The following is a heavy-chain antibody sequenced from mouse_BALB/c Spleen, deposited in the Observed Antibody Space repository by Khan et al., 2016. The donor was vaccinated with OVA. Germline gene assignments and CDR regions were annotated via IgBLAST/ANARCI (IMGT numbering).Heavy chain of an antibody. J-gene: IGHJ2*01. D-gene: IGHD1-1*01. CDR1: GYSITSDYA. CDR3: ARSVTITTVVATDFDY. Sequence: EVKLEESGPGLVKPSQSLSLTCTVTGYSITSDYAWNWIRQFPGNKLEWMGYISYSGRTSYNPSLKSRISITRDTSKNQFFLQLNSVTTEDTATYYGARSVTITTVVATDFDYWGQGTTLTVSS. V-gene: IGHV3-2*02. CDR2: ISYSGRT.